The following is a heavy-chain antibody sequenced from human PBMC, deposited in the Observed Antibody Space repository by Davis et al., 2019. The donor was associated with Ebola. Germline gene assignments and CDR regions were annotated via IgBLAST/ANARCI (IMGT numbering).Heavy chain of an antibody. V-gene: IGHV1-3*01. CDR2: INAGNGNT. CDR1: GYTFTSSA. CDR3: ARDSTVTTLGYYYGMDV. Sequence: AASVKVSCKASGYTFTSSAMHWVRQAPGQRLEWMGWINAGNGNTKYSQKFQGRVTITRDTSASTAYMELSSLRSEDTAVYYCARDSTVTTLGYYYGMDVWGQGTTVTVSS. D-gene: IGHD4-11*01. J-gene: IGHJ6*02.